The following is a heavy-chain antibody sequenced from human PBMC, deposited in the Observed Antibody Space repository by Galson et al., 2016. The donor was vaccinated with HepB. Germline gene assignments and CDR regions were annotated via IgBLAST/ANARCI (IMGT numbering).Heavy chain of an antibody. CDR2: INPSGGST. CDR1: GYTFTTYY. CDR3: TRSVGLSTYYYYHYGMDV. V-gene: IGHV1-46*01. J-gene: IGHJ6*02. D-gene: IGHD3-16*02. Sequence: SVKVSCKASGYTFTTYYMHWVRQAPGQGLEWMGIINPSGGSTTYAQKFQGRVTRTRDTSTSTVYMELSSLRSEETALYYCTRSVGLSTYYYYHYGMDVWGQGTTVTVSS.